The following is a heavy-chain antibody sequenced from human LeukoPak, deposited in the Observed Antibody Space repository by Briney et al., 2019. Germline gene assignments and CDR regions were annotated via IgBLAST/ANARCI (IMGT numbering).Heavy chain of an antibody. CDR3: ARERIVGATHAFDI. CDR2: IYYSGST. J-gene: IGHJ3*02. CDR1: GGSISSYY. Sequence: PSETLSLTCTVSGGSISSYYWSWIRQPPGKGLEWIGYIYYSGSTNYNPSLKSRVTISVDTSKNQFSLKLSSVTAADTAVYYCARERIVGATHAFDIWGQGTMVTVSS. D-gene: IGHD1-26*01. V-gene: IGHV4-59*12.